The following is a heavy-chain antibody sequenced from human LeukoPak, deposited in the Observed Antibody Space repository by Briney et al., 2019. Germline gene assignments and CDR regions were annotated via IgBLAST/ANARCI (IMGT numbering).Heavy chain of an antibody. J-gene: IGHJ5*02. CDR3: AGNYYILRFDP. V-gene: IGHV3-66*01. Sequence: GGSLRLSCAVSGFTVSSNYMSWVRQAPGKGLEWLSVIYSDGTTYYADSVRGRFTISRDNSRNTLYLQMDSLRVEDTAVYYCAGNYYILRFDPWGQGTLVTVSS. D-gene: IGHD3-10*01. CDR1: GFTVSSNY. CDR2: IYSDGTT.